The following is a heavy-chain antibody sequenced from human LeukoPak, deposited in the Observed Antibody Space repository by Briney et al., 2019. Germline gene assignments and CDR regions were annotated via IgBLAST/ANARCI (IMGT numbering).Heavy chain of an antibody. D-gene: IGHD3-22*01. Sequence: PSETLSLTCAVYGGSFSGYYWSWIRQPPGKGLEWIGEINHSGSTNYNPSLKSRVTISVDTSKNQFSLKLSSVTAADTAVYYCARHDSSSYYYYYGMDVWGQGTTVTVSS. CDR3: ARHDSSSYYYYYGMDV. CDR1: GGSFSGYY. CDR2: INHSGST. J-gene: IGHJ6*02. V-gene: IGHV4-34*01.